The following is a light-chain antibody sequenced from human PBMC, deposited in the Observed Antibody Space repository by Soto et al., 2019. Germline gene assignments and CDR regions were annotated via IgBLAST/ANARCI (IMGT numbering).Light chain of an antibody. CDR1: QDISNH. J-gene: IGKJ3*01. CDR2: DAS. CDR3: QQSNILPRT. Sequence: DIQMTQSPSSLSASVGDRVTITCQASQDISNHLIWYQQKPGKAPKFLIYDASNLETGVTSRFNVSGSGTDFTFSISSLQPEDVATYFCQQSNILPRTFGPGTNVGIK. V-gene: IGKV1-33*01.